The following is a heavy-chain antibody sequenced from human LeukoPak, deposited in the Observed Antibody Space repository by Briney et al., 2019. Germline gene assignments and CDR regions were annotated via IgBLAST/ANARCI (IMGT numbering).Heavy chain of an antibody. V-gene: IGHV1-69*01. Sequence: GSSVKVSCKASGGTFSSYAISWVRQAPGQGLEWMGGIIPIFGTANYAQKFQGRVTITADESTSTAYMELSSLRSEDTVVYYCARDRLGRPFWSGHTNWFDPWGQGTLVTVSS. CDR1: GGTFSSYA. CDR3: ARDRLGRPFWSGHTNWFDP. CDR2: IIPIFGTA. D-gene: IGHD3-3*01. J-gene: IGHJ5*02.